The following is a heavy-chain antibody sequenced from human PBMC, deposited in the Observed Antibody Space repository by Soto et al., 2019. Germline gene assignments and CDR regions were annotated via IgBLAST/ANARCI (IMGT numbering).Heavy chain of an antibody. CDR3: TSRSQWLATDAFDI. CDR2: IKSKTDGGTT. D-gene: IGHD6-19*01. J-gene: IGHJ3*02. Sequence: EVQLVESGGGLVKPGGSLRLSCAASGFTFSNAWMSWVRQAPGKGLEWVGRIKSKTDGGTTDYAAPVKGRFTISRDDSKNTLYLQMNSLKTEDTAVYYCTSRSQWLATDAFDIWGQGTMVTVSS. CDR1: GFTFSNAW. V-gene: IGHV3-15*01.